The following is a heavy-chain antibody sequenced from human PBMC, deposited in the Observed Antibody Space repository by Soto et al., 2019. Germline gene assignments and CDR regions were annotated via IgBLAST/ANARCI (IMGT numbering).Heavy chain of an antibody. CDR2: IKQDGSEK. V-gene: IGHV3-7*01. Sequence: EEQLVESGGGLVQPGGSLRLSCAASGFSIRDYWMTWVRQAPGKGLDWVANIKQDGSEKFYVDSLKGRFTISRDNAKNSVYLLMNSLRADDTAVYYCPRGKHGRRAGTYYFDMDVWGKGTTITLSS. D-gene: IGHD1-1*01. CDR3: PRGKHGRRAGTYYFDMDV. J-gene: IGHJ6*03. CDR1: GFSIRDYW.